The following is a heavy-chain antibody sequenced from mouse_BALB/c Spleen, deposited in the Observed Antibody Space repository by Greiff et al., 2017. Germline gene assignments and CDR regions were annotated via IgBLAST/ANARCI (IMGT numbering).Heavy chain of an antibody. Sequence: EVMLVESGGGLVQPKGSLKLSCAASGFTFNTYAMNWVRQAPGKGLEWVARIRSKSNNYATYYADSVKDRFTISRDDSQSMLYLQMNNLKTEDTAMYYCVRQRDYDGGAWFAYWGQGTLVTVSA. CDR2: IRSKSNNYAT. CDR3: VRQRDYDGGAWFAY. D-gene: IGHD2-4*01. CDR1: GFTFNTYA. J-gene: IGHJ3*01. V-gene: IGHV10-1*02.